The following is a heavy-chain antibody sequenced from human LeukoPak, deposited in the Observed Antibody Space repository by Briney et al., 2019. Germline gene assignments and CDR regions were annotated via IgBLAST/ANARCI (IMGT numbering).Heavy chain of an antibody. CDR2: ISGSGGST. J-gene: IGHJ4*02. Sequence: GGSLRLSCAASGFTFSSYWMRWVRQAPGKGLEWVSAISGSGGSTYYADSVKGRFTISRDNSKNTLYLQMNSLRAEDTAVYYCAKDRGIAARKFLDYWGQGTLVTVSS. V-gene: IGHV3-23*01. CDR3: AKDRGIAARKFLDY. D-gene: IGHD6-6*01. CDR1: GFTFSSYW.